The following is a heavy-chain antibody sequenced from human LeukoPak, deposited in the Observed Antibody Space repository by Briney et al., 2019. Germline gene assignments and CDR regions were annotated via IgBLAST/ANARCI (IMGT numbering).Heavy chain of an antibody. D-gene: IGHD6-6*01. CDR1: GYTLTGYY. Sequence: ASVKVSCKASGYTLTGYYMHWVRQAPGQGLEWMGWINPNSGGTNYAQKFQGRVTMTRDTSISTAYMELSRLRSDDTAVYYCARVGGQIPSSDYYYYYMDVWGKGTTVTVSS. CDR2: INPNSGGT. V-gene: IGHV1-2*02. J-gene: IGHJ6*03. CDR3: ARVGGQIPSSDYYYYYMDV.